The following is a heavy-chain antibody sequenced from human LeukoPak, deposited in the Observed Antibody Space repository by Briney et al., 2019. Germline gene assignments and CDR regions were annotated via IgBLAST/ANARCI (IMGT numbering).Heavy chain of an antibody. J-gene: IGHJ3*02. CDR3: ARRDYGGNERVARKYAFDI. CDR2: IYYSGST. Sequence: PSETLSLTCTVSGGSISSSSYYWGWIRQPPGKGLEWIGSIYYSGSTYYNPSLKSRVTISIDKSKNQFSLKLSSVTAADTAVYYCARRDYGGNERVARKYAFDIWGQGTVVTVSS. D-gene: IGHD4-23*01. V-gene: IGHV4-39*07. CDR1: GGSISSSSYY.